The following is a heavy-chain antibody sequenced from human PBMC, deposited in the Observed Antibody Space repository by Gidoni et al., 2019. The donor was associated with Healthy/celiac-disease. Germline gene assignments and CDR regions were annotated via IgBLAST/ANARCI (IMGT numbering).Heavy chain of an antibody. CDR3: ARDRDYGGNPFDY. D-gene: IGHD4-17*01. J-gene: IGHJ4*02. CDR2: ISSSSSYI. CDR1: GSPFRSYS. Sequence: VQLVASGGGLVKPGGSLRLSCAASGSPFRSYSMNWVRPAPGKGLEWVASISSSSSYIYYADSVKGRFTISRDNAKNSLYLQMNRLRAEDTAVYYCARDRDYGGNPFDYWGQGTLVTVSS. V-gene: IGHV3-21*01.